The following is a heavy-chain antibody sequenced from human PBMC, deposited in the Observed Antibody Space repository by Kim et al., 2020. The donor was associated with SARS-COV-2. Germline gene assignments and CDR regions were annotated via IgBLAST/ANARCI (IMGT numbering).Heavy chain of an antibody. CDR2: IYYSGST. J-gene: IGHJ5*02. D-gene: IGHD3-10*01. V-gene: IGHV4-59*01. Sequence: SETLSLTCTVSGGSISSYYWSWIRQPPGKGLEWIGYIYYSGSTNYNPSLKSRVTISVDTSKNQFSLKLSSVTAADTAVYYCAGTPHYGSGSYPEGWFDPWGQGTLVTVSS. CDR1: GGSISSYY. CDR3: AGTPHYGSGSYPEGWFDP.